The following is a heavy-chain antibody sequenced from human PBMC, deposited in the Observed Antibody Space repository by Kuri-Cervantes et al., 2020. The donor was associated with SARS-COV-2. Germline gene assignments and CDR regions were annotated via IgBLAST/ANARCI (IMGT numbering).Heavy chain of an antibody. V-gene: IGHV3-74*01. CDR2: INSYGSRT. Sequence: GESLKISCAASGFTFSSYRMHWVRQAPGKGLGWVARINSYGSRTSYAGSVKGRFTITRDNAKNTQHLQMDSLRDEDTAVYYCSRDPPLYGSGSHNWFDPWGQGTLVTVSS. CDR3: SRDPPLYGSGSHNWFDP. CDR1: GFTFSSYR. J-gene: IGHJ5*02. D-gene: IGHD3-10*01.